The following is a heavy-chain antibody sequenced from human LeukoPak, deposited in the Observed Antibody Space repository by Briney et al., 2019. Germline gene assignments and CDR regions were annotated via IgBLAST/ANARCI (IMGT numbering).Heavy chain of an antibody. CDR2: ISWNSGSI. D-gene: IGHD3-22*01. CDR3: AKGGYYHWYFDL. Sequence: PGRSLRLSCAASGFTFDDYAMHWVRQAPGKGLEWVSGISWNSGSIGHADSVKGRFTISRDNAKNSLYLQMNSLRAEDTALYYCAKGGYYHWYFDLWGRGTLVTVSS. V-gene: IGHV3-9*01. CDR1: GFTFDDYA. J-gene: IGHJ2*01.